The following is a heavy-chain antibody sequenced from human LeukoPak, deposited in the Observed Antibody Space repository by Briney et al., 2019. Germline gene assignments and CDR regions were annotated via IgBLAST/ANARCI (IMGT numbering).Heavy chain of an antibody. V-gene: IGHV3-23*01. Sequence: GGSLRLSCAASGFTFSSYAMSWVRRAPGKGLEWVSAISGSGGSTYYADSVKGRFTISRDNSKNTLYLQMNSLGAEDTAVYYCAKDDGDFWSGSKNNRPIDYWGQGTLVTVSS. CDR2: ISGSGGST. CDR3: AKDDGDFWSGSKNNRPIDY. CDR1: GFTFSSYA. D-gene: IGHD3-3*01. J-gene: IGHJ4*02.